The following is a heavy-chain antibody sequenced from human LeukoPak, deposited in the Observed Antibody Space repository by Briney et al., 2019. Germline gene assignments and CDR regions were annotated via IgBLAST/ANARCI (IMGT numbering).Heavy chain of an antibody. CDR2: INPNSGGT. Sequence: ASVKVSCKASGYTFTGYYVHWVRQAPGRGLEWMGWINPNSGGTNYAQKFQGRVTMTRDTSISTAYMELSRLRSEDTAVYYCAMGVGAPEDLAVAADFDYWGQGTLVTVSS. J-gene: IGHJ4*02. V-gene: IGHV1-2*02. D-gene: IGHD6-19*01. CDR3: AMGVGAPEDLAVAADFDY. CDR1: GYTFTGYY.